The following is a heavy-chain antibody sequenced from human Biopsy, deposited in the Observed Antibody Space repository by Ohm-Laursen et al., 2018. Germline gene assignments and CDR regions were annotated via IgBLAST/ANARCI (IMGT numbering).Heavy chain of an antibody. CDR3: ARLLQTDGDGFWSGYYDY. J-gene: IGHJ4*02. D-gene: IGHD3-3*01. Sequence: SVKVSCKGSGYTFTNHYIHWVRQAPGQGLEWMGIINPVGGSTNYAQKFQGRVTLTTDKSTSTVHMELRSLRSDDTAVYYCARLLQTDGDGFWSGYYDYWGQGTLVTVSS. CDR2: INPVGGST. CDR1: GYTFTNHY. V-gene: IGHV1-46*01.